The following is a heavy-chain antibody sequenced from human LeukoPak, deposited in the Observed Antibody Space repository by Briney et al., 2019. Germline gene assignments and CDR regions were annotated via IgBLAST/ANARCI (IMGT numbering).Heavy chain of an antibody. CDR3: GKDRNWNPDY. Sequence: GGSLRLSCAASGFTFSSYGMHWVRQAPGKGLEWVAYIRYDGTNKYQGDSVKGRFTISRDNSKNTLYLQMNSLRPEDTAVYHCGKDRNWNPDYWGQGTLVTVSS. J-gene: IGHJ4*02. CDR1: GFTFSSYG. CDR2: IRYDGTNK. D-gene: IGHD1-1*01. V-gene: IGHV3-30*02.